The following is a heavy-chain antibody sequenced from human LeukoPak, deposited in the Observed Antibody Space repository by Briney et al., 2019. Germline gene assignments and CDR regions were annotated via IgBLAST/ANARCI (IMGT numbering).Heavy chain of an antibody. J-gene: IGHJ4*02. D-gene: IGHD3-22*01. CDR3: AEAMWPYFDTSGYYSPFDY. V-gene: IGHV3-74*03. CDR1: GFTFSRYW. Sequence: GGSLRLSCAASGFTFSRYWMHWVRQAPGKGLMWVSRISPDGSTTLYADSVKGRFTISRDFSKNTLYLQMNSLRAEDTAVYYCAEAMWPYFDTSGYYSPFDYWGQGTLVAVSS. CDR2: ISPDGSTT.